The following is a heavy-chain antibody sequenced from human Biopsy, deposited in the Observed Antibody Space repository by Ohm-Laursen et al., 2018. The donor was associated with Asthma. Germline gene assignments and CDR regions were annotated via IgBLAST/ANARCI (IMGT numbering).Heavy chain of an antibody. D-gene: IGHD3-22*01. CDR2: IYSGGTS. Sequence: SLRLSCAASGFAVSRDHMFWVRQAPGKGLEWVSVIYSGGTSHTADSVRGRFTISRDYSKNTLYLQMHSPRAEDTAVYYCARGDSSNWSHYYFDYWGQGTLVTVSS. CDR3: ARGDSSNWSHYYFDY. J-gene: IGHJ4*02. CDR1: GFAVSRDH. V-gene: IGHV3-53*01.